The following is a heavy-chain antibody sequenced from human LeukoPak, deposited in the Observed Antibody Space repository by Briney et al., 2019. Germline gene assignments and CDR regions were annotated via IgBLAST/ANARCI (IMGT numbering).Heavy chain of an antibody. CDR3: AREAGTVVIGRFDP. J-gene: IGHJ5*02. CDR2: IQYDAINI. V-gene: IGHV3-30*02. CDR1: GFTFSRNG. Sequence: GGSLRLSCAASGFTFSRNGMHWVRQAPGKGLEWVAFIQYDAINIKYGDSVKGRFTISRDNSKNTLYLQMNSLTPEDTAVYYCAREAGTVVIGRFDPWGQGTLVTVSS. D-gene: IGHD2-15*01.